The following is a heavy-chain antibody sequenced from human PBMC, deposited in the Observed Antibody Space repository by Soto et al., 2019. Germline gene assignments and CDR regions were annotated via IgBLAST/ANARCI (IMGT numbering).Heavy chain of an antibody. CDR2: ISGSGGST. Sequence: GGSLRLSCAASGFTFSSYAMSWVRQAPGKGLEWVSAISGSGGSTYYADSVKGRFTISRDNSKNTLFLQMSSLRAEDTAVYYCARDPQINSDTSGYVGSWGPGTLVTVSS. J-gene: IGHJ5*02. V-gene: IGHV3-23*01. CDR1: GFTFSSYA. D-gene: IGHD3-22*01. CDR3: ARDPQINSDTSGYVGS.